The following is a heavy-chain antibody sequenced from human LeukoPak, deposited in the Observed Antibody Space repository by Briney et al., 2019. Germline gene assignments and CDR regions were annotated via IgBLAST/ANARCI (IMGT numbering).Heavy chain of an antibody. CDR2: MNPNSGNT. Sequence: ASVKVSCKASGYTFTSYDINWVRQATGQGLEWMGWMNPNSGNTGYAQKFQGRVTMTRNTSISTAYTELSSLRSEDTAVYYCARDHWVHPYSSSWVGNWFDPWGQGTLVTVSS. CDR1: GYTFTSYD. D-gene: IGHD6-13*01. J-gene: IGHJ5*02. V-gene: IGHV1-8*01. CDR3: ARDHWVHPYSSSWVGNWFDP.